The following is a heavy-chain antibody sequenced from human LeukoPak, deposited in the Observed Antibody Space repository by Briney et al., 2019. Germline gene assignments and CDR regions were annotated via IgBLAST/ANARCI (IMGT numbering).Heavy chain of an antibody. CDR3: ARARDGYQIAPFDY. D-gene: IGHD5-24*01. V-gene: IGHV4-38-2*02. Sequence: NASETLSLTCTVSGYSISSGYYWGWIRQPPGKGLEWIGSIYHSGSTYYSPSLKSRVTISVDTSKNQFSLKLSSVTAADTAVYYCARARDGYQIAPFDYWGQGTLVTVSS. CDR2: IYHSGST. J-gene: IGHJ4*02. CDR1: GYSISSGYY.